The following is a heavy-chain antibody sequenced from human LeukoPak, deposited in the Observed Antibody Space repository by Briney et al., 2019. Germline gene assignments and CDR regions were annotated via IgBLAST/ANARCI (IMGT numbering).Heavy chain of an antibody. CDR3: ATGVMDYYDSSGYYHYFDY. V-gene: IGHV4-59*01. D-gene: IGHD3-22*01. CDR1: GGSISSYY. Sequence: SETLSLTCTVSGGSISSYYWSWIRQPPGKGLEWIGYIYYSGSTNYNPSLKSRVTISVDTSKNQFSLKLSSVTAADTAVYYCATGVMDYYDSSGYYHYFDYWGQGTLVTVSS. J-gene: IGHJ4*02. CDR2: IYYSGST.